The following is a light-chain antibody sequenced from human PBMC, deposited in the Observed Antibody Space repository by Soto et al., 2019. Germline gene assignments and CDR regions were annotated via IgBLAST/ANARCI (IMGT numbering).Light chain of an antibody. J-gene: IGKJ1*01. CDR1: QSVSSK. CDR3: QQHGSSPWT. V-gene: IGKV3-20*01. CDR2: GAS. Sequence: SPATVSVSTGERATLSCRASQSVSSKLAWYQQRPGQAPRLLIYGASSRATGIPDRFSGGGSGTDFTLTISRLEPEDFAVYYCQQHGSSPWTFGQGTKVDIK.